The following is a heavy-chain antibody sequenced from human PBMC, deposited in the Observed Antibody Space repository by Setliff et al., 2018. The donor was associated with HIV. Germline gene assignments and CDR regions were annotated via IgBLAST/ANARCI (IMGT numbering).Heavy chain of an antibody. D-gene: IGHD3-9*01. J-gene: IGHJ4*02. CDR3: TTESVFLDYFFDY. CDR2: IKSKTDGGTT. Sequence: GGSLRLSCAASGFTFSNYSMNWVRQAPGKGLEWVGRIKSKTDGGTTDYAAPVKGRFTISRDDPKNTLYLQMNSLKTEDTAVYYCTTESVFLDYFFDYWGQGTLVTVSS. CDR1: GFTFSNYS. V-gene: IGHV3-15*01.